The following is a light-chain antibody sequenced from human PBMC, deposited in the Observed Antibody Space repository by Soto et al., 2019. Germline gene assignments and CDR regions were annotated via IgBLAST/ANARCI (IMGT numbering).Light chain of an antibody. V-gene: IGLV1-44*01. Sequence: QSVLTQPPSASGAPGQRVTISCSGSRSNIARNTVNWYQQFPGTAPRLVIYKNNQRPSGVPDRFSGSESGTSASLAISGLQSEDEADYYCAAWDDRLNGWVFGGGTKLTVL. J-gene: IGLJ2*01. CDR1: RSNIARNT. CDR3: AAWDDRLNGWV. CDR2: KNN.